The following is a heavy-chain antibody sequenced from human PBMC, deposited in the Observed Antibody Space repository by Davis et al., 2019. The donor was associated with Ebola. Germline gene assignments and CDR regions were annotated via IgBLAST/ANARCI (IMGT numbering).Heavy chain of an antibody. V-gene: IGHV4-4*02. Sequence: SETLSPTCALSAASTTTNKWWTWIRQTPGQGLQWIGEINHSGSTNYNPSLKSRVTISVDTSKNQFSLKLSSVTAADTAVYYCARSQWLVHSYGYWGQGTLVTVSS. J-gene: IGHJ4*02. CDR3: ARSQWLVHSYGY. D-gene: IGHD6-19*01. CDR2: INHSGST. CDR1: AASTTTNKW.